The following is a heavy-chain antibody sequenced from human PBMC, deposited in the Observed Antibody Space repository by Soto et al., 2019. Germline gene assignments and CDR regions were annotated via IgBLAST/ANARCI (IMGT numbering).Heavy chain of an antibody. V-gene: IGHV3-33*01. CDR2: IWYGGSNK. J-gene: IGHJ4*02. CDR3: ARDRSRSRWPQAAFDQ. D-gene: IGHD2-15*01. CDR1: GFTFSDYG. Sequence: QVQLVESGGGVVQPGRSLRLSCAASGFTFSDYGVHWVRQAPGKGLEWVAVIWYGGSNKQYADSVKGRFTISRDNSMNTLYLQMNSLRVEDTAIYYCARDRSRSRWPQAAFDQWGKGTLVTVSS.